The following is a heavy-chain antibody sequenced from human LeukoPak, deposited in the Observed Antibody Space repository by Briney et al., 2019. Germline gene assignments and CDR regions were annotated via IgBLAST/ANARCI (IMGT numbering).Heavy chain of an antibody. D-gene: IGHD4-17*01. CDR2: IKEDGSEK. CDR3: ATDVDYGDSSF. Sequence: GGSLRLSCVASGFTFSKYWVNWVRQAPGKGLEWVANIKEDGSEKSYVDSVKGRFTIPRDNAKNSLYLQMNNVRAEDTAAYYCATDVDYGDSSFWGQGTLVIVSS. V-gene: IGHV3-7*01. CDR1: GFTFSKYW. J-gene: IGHJ4*02.